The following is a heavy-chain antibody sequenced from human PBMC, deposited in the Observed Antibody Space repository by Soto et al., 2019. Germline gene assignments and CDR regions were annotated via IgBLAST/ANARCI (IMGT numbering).Heavy chain of an antibody. CDR2: ISYDGSNK. CDR1: GFTFSSYA. D-gene: IGHD3-3*01. J-gene: IGHJ6*01. CDR3: ARVGRFLEWLLYDYYYYGMDV. V-gene: IGHV3-30-3*01. Sequence: QVQLVESGGGVVQPGRSLRLSCAASGFTFSSYAMHWVRQAPGKGLEWVAVISYDGSNKHYADSVKGRFTISRDNSKNTLYLQMNSLRAEDTAVYYCARVGRFLEWLLYDYYYYGMDVW.